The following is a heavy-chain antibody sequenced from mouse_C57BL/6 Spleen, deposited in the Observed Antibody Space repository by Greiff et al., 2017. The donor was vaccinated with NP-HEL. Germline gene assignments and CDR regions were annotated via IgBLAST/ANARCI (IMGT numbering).Heavy chain of an antibody. D-gene: IGHD2-3*01. CDR1: GYSFTSYY. J-gene: IGHJ2*01. CDR2: IYPGSGNT. V-gene: IGHV1-66*01. CDR3: AREWLLQAVNY. Sequence: QVQLQQSGPELVKPGASVKISCKASGYSFTSYYIHWVKQRPGQGLEWIGWIYPGSGNTKYNEKFKGKATLTADTSSSTAYMQLSSLTSEDSAVYYCAREWLLQAVNYWGQGTTLTVSS.